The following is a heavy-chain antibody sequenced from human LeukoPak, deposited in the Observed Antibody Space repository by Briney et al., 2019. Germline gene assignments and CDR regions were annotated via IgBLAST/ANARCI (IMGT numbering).Heavy chain of an antibody. CDR3: ARSLGDGYYGMDV. V-gene: IGHV4-4*02. D-gene: IGHD1-26*01. Sequence: SETLSLTCAVSGGSISSSNWWSWVRQPPGKGLEWIGEIYHSGSTNYNPSLKSRVTISVDTSKNQFSLKLSSVTAADTAVYYCARSLGDGYYGMDVWGQGTTVTVS. J-gene: IGHJ6*02. CDR2: IYHSGST. CDR1: GGSISSSNW.